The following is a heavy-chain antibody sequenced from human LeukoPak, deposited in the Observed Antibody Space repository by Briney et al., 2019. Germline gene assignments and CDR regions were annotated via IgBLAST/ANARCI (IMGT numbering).Heavy chain of an antibody. D-gene: IGHD1-26*01. CDR2: ISYDGSNK. V-gene: IGHV3-30-3*01. CDR1: RFTFSSYA. Sequence: PGGSLRLSCAASRFTFSSYAMHWVRQAPGKGLEWVAVISYDGSNKYYADSVKGRFTISRDNSKNTLYLQMNSLRAEDTAVYYCARDRWELLLLWYFDLWGRGTLVTVSS. J-gene: IGHJ2*01. CDR3: ARDRWELLLLWYFDL.